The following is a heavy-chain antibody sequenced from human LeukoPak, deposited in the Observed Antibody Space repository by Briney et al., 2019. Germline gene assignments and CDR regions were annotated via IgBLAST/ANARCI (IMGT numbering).Heavy chain of an antibody. J-gene: IGHJ4*02. CDR3: QKAAYEILTGCDY. CDR1: GFTFSSYA. Sequence: PGGSLRLSCAASGFTFSSYAMSWVRQAPGKGLEWVSAISGSGGSTYYADSVKGRFTISRDNSKNTLYLQMNSLRAEDTAVYYRQKAAYEILTGCDYWGQGTLVTVSS. CDR2: ISGSGGST. D-gene: IGHD3-9*01. V-gene: IGHV3-23*01.